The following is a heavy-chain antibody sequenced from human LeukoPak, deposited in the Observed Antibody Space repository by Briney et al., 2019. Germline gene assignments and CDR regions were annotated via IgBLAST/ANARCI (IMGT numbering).Heavy chain of an antibody. J-gene: IGHJ4*02. CDR3: VAWGSLVV. V-gene: IGHV3-7*01. Sequence: GGSLRLSCVASGFTVDTYWMRWVRQAPGKGLEWVAHIKEDGTRKYYVDSVRGRFTISRDNAKNSLFLQMNSLRVEDTAVFYCVAWGSLVVWGQGTLVTVSS. D-gene: IGHD3-16*01. CDR2: IKEDGTRK. CDR1: GFTVDTYW.